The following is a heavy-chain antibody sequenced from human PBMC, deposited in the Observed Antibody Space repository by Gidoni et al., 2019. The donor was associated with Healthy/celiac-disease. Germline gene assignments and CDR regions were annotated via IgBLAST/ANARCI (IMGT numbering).Heavy chain of an antibody. V-gene: IGHV1-69*01. CDR2: IILIFGTA. D-gene: IGHD3-10*01. CDR1: GATFSTYA. J-gene: IGHJ4*02. Sequence: QVQLVHSGAEVKKPGSSVKVSCKASGATFSTYAIIWLRQAPGQGLEWMGGIILIFGTANYAQKVQGRVTITADESTSTAYRELSSLRSEDTAVYYCARFGDGYNRFDYWGQGTLVTVSS. CDR3: ARFGDGYNRFDY.